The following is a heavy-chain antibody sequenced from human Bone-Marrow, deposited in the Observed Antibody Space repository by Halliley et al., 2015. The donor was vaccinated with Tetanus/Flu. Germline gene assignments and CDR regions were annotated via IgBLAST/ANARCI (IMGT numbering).Heavy chain of an antibody. J-gene: IGHJ2*01. CDR2: SGSDI. D-gene: IGHD2-15*01. V-gene: IGHV3-23*05. Sequence: SGSDIDYAYSVEGRFTFSRDNSKKTLFLEMNSLRAEDTAIYYCTRAAYSFGRCWYFDLWGRGTLVTVSS. CDR3: TRAAYSFGRCWYFDL.